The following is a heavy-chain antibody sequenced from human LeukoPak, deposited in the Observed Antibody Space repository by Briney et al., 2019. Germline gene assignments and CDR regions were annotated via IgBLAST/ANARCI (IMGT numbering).Heavy chain of an antibody. CDR3: ARALDSSSSRYQAFEE. D-gene: IGHD2-2*01. CDR1: GFTFSNYW. CDR2: IKQDESEK. J-gene: IGHJ4*02. Sequence: PGGSLRLSCLASGFTFSNYWMSWVRQAPGKGLEWVANIKQDESEKYHVDSVKGRFTISRDNAKSSLYLQMNSLRAEDTAVYYCARALDSSSSRYQAFEEWGQGTLVTVSS. V-gene: IGHV3-7*01.